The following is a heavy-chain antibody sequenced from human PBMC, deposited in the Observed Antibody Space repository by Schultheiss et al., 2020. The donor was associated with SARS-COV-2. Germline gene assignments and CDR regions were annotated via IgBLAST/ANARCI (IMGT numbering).Heavy chain of an antibody. Sequence: GGSLRLSCAASGFTFSSYSMNWVRQAPGKGLEWVSSISSSSSYIYYADSVKGRFTISRDNAKNSLYLQMNSLRAEDTAVYYCASGRVTIFGVENTYGMDVWGQGTTVTVSS. CDR2: ISSSSSYI. CDR3: ASGRVTIFGVENTYGMDV. D-gene: IGHD3-3*01. J-gene: IGHJ6*02. V-gene: IGHV3-21*01. CDR1: GFTFSSYS.